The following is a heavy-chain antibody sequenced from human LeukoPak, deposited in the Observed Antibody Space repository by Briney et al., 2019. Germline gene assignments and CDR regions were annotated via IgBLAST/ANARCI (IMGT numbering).Heavy chain of an antibody. J-gene: IGHJ4*02. CDR3: AKDYATGIAAAMIFDY. CDR2: IRYDGSNK. V-gene: IGHV3-30*02. Sequence: PGRSLRLSCAASGFTFSSYGMHWVRQAPGKGLGWVAFIRYDGSNKYYADSVKGRFTISRDNSKNTLYLQMNSLRAEDTAVYYCAKDYATGIAAAMIFDYWGQGTLVTVSS. CDR1: GFTFSSYG. D-gene: IGHD6-13*01.